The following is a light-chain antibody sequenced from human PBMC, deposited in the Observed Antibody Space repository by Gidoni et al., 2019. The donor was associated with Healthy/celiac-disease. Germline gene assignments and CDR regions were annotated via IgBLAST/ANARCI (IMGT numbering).Light chain of an antibody. V-gene: IGKV3-20*01. Sequence: EIVLPQSPGTLSLSPGERATLSCRASQGVSSSYLNWYQQKPGQAPRLLIYGASSRATGIPDRFSGSASGTDFTLTISRLEPEDFAVYYCQQYGSSPRSFGQGTKLEIK. CDR2: GAS. J-gene: IGKJ2*04. CDR3: QQYGSSPRS. CDR1: QGVSSSY.